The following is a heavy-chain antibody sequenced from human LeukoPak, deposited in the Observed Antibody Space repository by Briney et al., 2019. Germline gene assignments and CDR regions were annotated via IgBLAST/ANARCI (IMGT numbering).Heavy chain of an antibody. CDR1: GGSISSSSYY. CDR3: ARGRYYFDY. CDR2: IYYSGST. V-gene: IGHV4-39*07. J-gene: IGHJ4*02. Sequence: SETLSLTCTVSGGSISSSSYYWGWIRQLPGKGLEWIGSIYYSGSTYYNPSLKSRVTISVDTSKNQFSLKLSSVTAADTAVYYCARGRYYFDYWGQGTLVTVSS.